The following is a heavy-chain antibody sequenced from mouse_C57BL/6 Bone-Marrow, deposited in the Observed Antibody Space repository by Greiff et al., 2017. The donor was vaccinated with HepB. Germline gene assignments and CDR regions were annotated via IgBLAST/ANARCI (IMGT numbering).Heavy chain of an antibody. CDR2: ISYDGSN. CDR3: ARELGGYAMDD. J-gene: IGHJ4*01. Sequence: ESGPGLVKPSQSLSLTCSVPGYSITSGYYWNWIRQFPGNKLEWMGYISYDGSNNYNPSLKNRISITRDTSKYQFFLKLNSVTTEDTATDDCARELGGYAMDDWGQGTSVTVSS. V-gene: IGHV3-6*01. D-gene: IGHD4-1*01. CDR1: GYSITSGYY.